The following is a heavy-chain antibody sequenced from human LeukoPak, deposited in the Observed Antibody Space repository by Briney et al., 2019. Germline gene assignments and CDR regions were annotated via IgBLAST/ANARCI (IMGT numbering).Heavy chain of an antibody. V-gene: IGHV4-34*01. CDR2: INDSGST. D-gene: IGHD2-2*01. Sequence: PSETLSLTCAVYGGSFSGYYWSWIRQPAGKGLEWIGEINDSGSTNYNPSLKSRVTISVDTSKNQFSLKLSSVTAADTAVYYCARGLHGLVLPAAMPAVFDYSGQGTLVTVSS. CDR3: ARGLHGLVLPAAMPAVFDY. J-gene: IGHJ4*02. CDR1: GGSFSGYY.